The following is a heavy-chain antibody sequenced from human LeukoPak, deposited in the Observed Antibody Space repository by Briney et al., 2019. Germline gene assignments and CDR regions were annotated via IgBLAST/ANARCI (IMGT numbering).Heavy chain of an antibody. CDR2: IYYSGST. Sequence: SETLSLTCTVSGGSISSSSYYWGWIRQPPGKGLEWIGSIYYSGSTYYNPSLKSRVTISVDTSKNQFSLKLSSVTAADTAVYYCAVAAAFNYYYGMDVWGQGTTVTVSS. CDR1: GGSISSSSYY. D-gene: IGHD6-13*01. V-gene: IGHV4-39*07. J-gene: IGHJ6*02. CDR3: AVAAAFNYYYGMDV.